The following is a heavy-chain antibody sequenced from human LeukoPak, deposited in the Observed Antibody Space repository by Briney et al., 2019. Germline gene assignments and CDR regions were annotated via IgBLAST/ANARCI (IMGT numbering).Heavy chain of an antibody. CDR3: ARAGQEDYLWGTYRDDY. D-gene: IGHD3-16*02. Sequence: GASVKVSCKASGYTFTSYDIIWVRQATGQGLVWMGWMNPNSGNTGYAQKFQGRVTMTRNTSTSTAYVELSSLRSEDTAIYYCARAGQEDYLWGTYRDDYWGQGTLVTVSS. J-gene: IGHJ4*02. CDR2: MNPNSGNT. CDR1: GYTFTSYD. V-gene: IGHV1-8*01.